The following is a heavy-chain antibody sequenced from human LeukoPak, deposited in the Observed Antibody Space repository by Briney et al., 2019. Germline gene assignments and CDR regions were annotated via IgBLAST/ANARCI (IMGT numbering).Heavy chain of an antibody. Sequence: SETLSLTCTVSGDSISSGNYYWNWIRQPAGKGLEWIGRIYNSGSTKYNASLKSRVTISVDTSKNQFSLRLSSVTAADTAVYYCARESRGWSGLDYWGQGTLVTVS. D-gene: IGHD3-10*01. CDR1: GDSISSGNYY. CDR2: IYNSGST. CDR3: ARESRGWSGLDY. V-gene: IGHV4-61*02. J-gene: IGHJ4*02.